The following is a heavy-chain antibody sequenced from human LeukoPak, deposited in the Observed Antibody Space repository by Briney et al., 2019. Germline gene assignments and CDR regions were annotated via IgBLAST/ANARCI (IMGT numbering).Heavy chain of an antibody. V-gene: IGHV1-2*02. CDR3: ARARGYCSSTSCYWRSYYFDY. J-gene: IGHJ4*02. CDR2: INPNSGGT. D-gene: IGHD2-2*01. Sequence: ASVKVSCKASGYTFTGYYMHWVRQAPGQGLEWMGWINPNSGGTNYAQKFQGRVTMTRDTSISTAYMELSRLRSDDTAVYYCARARGYCSSTSCYWRSYYFDYWGQGTLVTVSS. CDR1: GYTFTGYY.